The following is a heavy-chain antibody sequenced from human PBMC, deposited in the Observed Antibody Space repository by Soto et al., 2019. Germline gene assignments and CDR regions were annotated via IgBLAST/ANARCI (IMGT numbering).Heavy chain of an antibody. D-gene: IGHD7-27*01. J-gene: IGHJ5*02. Sequence: ASVKVSCKASGCTFSSYAISWVRQAPGQGLEWMGGIIPIFGTANYAQKFQGRVTITADESTSTAYMELSSLRSEDTAVYYCASGPLGNWFDPWGQGTLVTVSS. CDR2: IIPIFGTA. CDR3: ASGPLGNWFDP. CDR1: GCTFSSYA. V-gene: IGHV1-69*13.